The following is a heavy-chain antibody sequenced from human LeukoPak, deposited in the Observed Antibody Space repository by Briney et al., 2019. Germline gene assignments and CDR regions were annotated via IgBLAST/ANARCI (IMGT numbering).Heavy chain of an antibody. Sequence: SETLSLTCTVSGGSIRNYYWSWIRQPPGKGLEWIGYIHYTGTTNYNPSPKSRVTLSLDTSKNQFSLKVNSVTAADAAVYYCAAQHQFVNTFDFWGQGTMITVSS. CDR2: IHYTGTT. J-gene: IGHJ3*01. CDR3: AAQHQFVNTFDF. V-gene: IGHV4-59*01. D-gene: IGHD1-1*01. CDR1: GGSIRNYY.